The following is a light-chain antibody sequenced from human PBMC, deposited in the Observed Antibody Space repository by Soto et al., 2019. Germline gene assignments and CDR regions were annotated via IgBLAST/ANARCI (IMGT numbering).Light chain of an antibody. V-gene: IGKV2-28*01. J-gene: IGKJ4*01. CDR2: LGS. Sequence: DVVMTQSPLSLPVTPGEPASISCRSSQSILHSNGHTYLDWYLQKPGQSPQLLIYLGSNRASGVPDRFSGSGSGTDFTLKISRVEAEDVAVYYCMQALQSPFTFGGGTKVELK. CDR3: MQALQSPFT. CDR1: QSILHSNGHTY.